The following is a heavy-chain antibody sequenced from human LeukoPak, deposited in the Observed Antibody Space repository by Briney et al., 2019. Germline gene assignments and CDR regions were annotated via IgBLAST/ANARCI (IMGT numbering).Heavy chain of an antibody. CDR3: ARGGGSGWPGPYYFDY. CDR1: GFIFRSHA. J-gene: IGHJ4*02. CDR2: ITANGDAT. Sequence: GGPLRLSCVGSGFIFRSHAVTWVRQAPGKGLEWVSSITANGDATYHADSVKGRFTISRDNSKNTLYLQMSSLRAEDTAVYYCARGGGSGWPGPYYFDYWGQGTLVTVSS. V-gene: IGHV3-23*01. D-gene: IGHD6-19*01.